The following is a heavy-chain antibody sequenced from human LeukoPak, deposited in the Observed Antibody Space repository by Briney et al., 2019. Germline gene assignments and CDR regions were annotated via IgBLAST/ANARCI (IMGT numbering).Heavy chain of an antibody. V-gene: IGHV4-59*01. CDR2: VYDNDIS. Sequence: TSETLSLTCSVSGASIRSYFWSWIRQSPGKGLEWIGYVYDNDISNFNPSLESRVTILEDRSESQFSLKLRSVTAADTAVYYCARGLVLATDDAFDIWGPGTMVTVSS. D-gene: IGHD5-12*01. CDR1: GASIRSYF. J-gene: IGHJ3*02. CDR3: ARGLVLATDDAFDI.